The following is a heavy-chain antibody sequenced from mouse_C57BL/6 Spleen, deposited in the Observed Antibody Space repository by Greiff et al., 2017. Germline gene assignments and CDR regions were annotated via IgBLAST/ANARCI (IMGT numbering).Heavy chain of an antibody. D-gene: IGHD2-3*01. Sequence: EVQLQESGPELVKPGASVKISCKASGYSFTGYYMNWVKQSPEKSLEWIGEINPSTGGTTYNQKFKAKATLTVDKSSSTAYMQLKSLTSEDSAVYYCARGDGYYVSMDYWGQGTSVTVSS. J-gene: IGHJ4*01. V-gene: IGHV1-42*01. CDR2: INPSTGGT. CDR3: ARGDGYYVSMDY. CDR1: GYSFTGYY.